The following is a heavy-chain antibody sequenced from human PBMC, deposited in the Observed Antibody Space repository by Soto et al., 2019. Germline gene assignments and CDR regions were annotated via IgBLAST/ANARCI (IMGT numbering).Heavy chain of an antibody. CDR3: TREGLPSGDYVPYYYGMDV. Sequence: EVQLVESGGGLVKPGGSLRLSCAASGFTFSSYSMNWVRQAPGKGLEWVSSISSSSSYIYYADSVKGRCTISKDNAKNSLYLHMNSLRAEAADVYYCTREGLPSGDYVPYYYGMDVWGQGTTVTVSS. CDR2: ISSSSSYI. D-gene: IGHD4-17*01. J-gene: IGHJ6*02. V-gene: IGHV3-21*01. CDR1: GFTFSSYS.